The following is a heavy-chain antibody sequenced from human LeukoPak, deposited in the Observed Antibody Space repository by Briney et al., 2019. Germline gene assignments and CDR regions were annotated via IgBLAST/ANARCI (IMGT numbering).Heavy chain of an antibody. CDR1: GGSFSGYY. D-gene: IGHD6-13*01. CDR2: INHSGST. V-gene: IGHV4-34*01. Sequence: SETLSLTCAVYGGSFSGYYWSWIRQPPGKGLEWIGEINHSGSTNYNPSLKSRVTISVDTSKNQFSLKLSSVTAADTAVYYCARENSSSWYEHYYYYYGMDVWGQGTTVTVSS. J-gene: IGHJ6*02. CDR3: ARENSSSWYEHYYYYYGMDV.